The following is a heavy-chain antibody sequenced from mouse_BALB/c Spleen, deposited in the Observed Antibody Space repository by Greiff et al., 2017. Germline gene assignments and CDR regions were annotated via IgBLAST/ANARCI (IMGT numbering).Heavy chain of an antibody. CDR1: GFTFSDYY. CDR3: ARPTHCWYFDV. CDR2: ISSGGST. J-gene: IGHJ1*01. D-gene: IGHD2-10*01. Sequence: EVQGVESGGGLVTPGGCLKLSCAASGFTFSDYYMYWVRQTPEKRLEWVASISSGGSTYYPDSVKGRFTIFKDNARNILYLQMSSLRSEDTAMYYCARPTHCWYFDVWGAGTTVTVSS. V-gene: IGHV5-6-5*01.